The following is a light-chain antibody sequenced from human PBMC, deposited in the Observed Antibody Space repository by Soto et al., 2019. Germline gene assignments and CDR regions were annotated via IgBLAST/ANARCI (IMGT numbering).Light chain of an antibody. CDR2: GTS. Sequence: VVLTQSPGTLSLSPGERATLSCRASQSVSSNYLAWYQQNPGQAPRLLIYGTSTRASGIPDRFSGSGSGTDFTLTITRLEPEDFAVYFCQQYGVSPATFGGGTKVDIK. J-gene: IGKJ4*01. V-gene: IGKV3-20*01. CDR1: QSVSSNY. CDR3: QQYGVSPAT.